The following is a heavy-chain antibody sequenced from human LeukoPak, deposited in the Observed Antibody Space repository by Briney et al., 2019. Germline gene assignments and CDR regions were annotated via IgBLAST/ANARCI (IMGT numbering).Heavy chain of an antibody. Sequence: ASVKVSCKAAGYNFTNYGISWVRQAPGQGLEWMGWISVYNGNTKYAQKLQDRVTMTTDTSTSTAYMELRSLRSDDTAVYYCARGRSHGDGSGSYYDYFDCWGQGTLVTVSS. V-gene: IGHV1-18*01. CDR1: GYNFTNYG. CDR2: ISVYNGNT. CDR3: ARGRSHGDGSGSYYDYFDC. J-gene: IGHJ4*02. D-gene: IGHD3-10*01.